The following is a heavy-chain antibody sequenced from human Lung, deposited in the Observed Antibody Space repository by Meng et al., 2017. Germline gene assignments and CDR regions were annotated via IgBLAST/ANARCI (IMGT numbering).Heavy chain of an antibody. J-gene: IGHJ4*02. D-gene: IGHD4-11*01. V-gene: IGHV4-34*01. CDR2: INHSGST. Sequence: QVQLQPWVAELLKPSETLSLTCVVSGGSVSDYYWSWIRQPPGKGLEWIGEINHSGSTNYNPSLESRATISVDTSQNNLSLKLSSVTAADSAVYYCARGPTTMAHDFDYWGQGTLVTVSS. CDR3: ARGPTTMAHDFDY. CDR1: GGSVSDYY.